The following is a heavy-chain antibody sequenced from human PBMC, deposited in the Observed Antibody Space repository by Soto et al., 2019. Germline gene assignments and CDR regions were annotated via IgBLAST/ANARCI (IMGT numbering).Heavy chain of an antibody. V-gene: IGHV1-2*04. CDR1: GYTSTTYG. CDR3: ARAWGASNDIVVVPAAMAPHAFDI. CDR2: INPNSGGT. D-gene: IGHD2-2*01. Sequence: ASVKVSCKASGYTSTTYGISWVRQAPGQGLEWMGWINPNSGGTNYAQKFQGWVTMTRDTSISTAYMELSRLRSDDTAVYYCARAWGASNDIVVVPAAMAPHAFDIWGQGTMVTVSS. J-gene: IGHJ3*02.